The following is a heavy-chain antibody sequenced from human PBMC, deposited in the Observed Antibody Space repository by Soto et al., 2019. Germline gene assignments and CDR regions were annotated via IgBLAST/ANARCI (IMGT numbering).Heavy chain of an antibody. Sequence: SETLSLTCAVYGGSFSGYYWSWIRQPPGKGLEWIGEINHSGSTNYNSSLKSRVTISVDTSKNQFSLKLSSVTAADTAVYYCARDRIDGYHYFDYWGQGTLVTVSS. V-gene: IGHV4-34*01. J-gene: IGHJ4*02. CDR1: GGSFSGYY. D-gene: IGHD5-18*01. CDR2: INHSGST. CDR3: ARDRIDGYHYFDY.